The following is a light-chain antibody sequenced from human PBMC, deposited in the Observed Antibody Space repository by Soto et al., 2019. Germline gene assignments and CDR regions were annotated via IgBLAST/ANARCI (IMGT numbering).Light chain of an antibody. CDR3: QHYVGSPWA. J-gene: IGKJ1*01. Sequence: EIVLTQSPGTLSLSPGERATLSCRASQSVNRFLAWFQQNPGQAPRLLIHGASSRDTGIPGRFTGSGSETDLTLTITRLEPEDSAVYYCQHYVGSPWAFGQRTKVEIK. CDR1: QSVNRF. V-gene: IGKV3-20*01. CDR2: GAS.